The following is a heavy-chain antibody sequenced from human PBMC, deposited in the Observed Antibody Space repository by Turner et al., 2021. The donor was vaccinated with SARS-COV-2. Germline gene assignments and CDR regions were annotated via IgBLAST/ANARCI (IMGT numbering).Heavy chain of an antibody. CDR3: ARPIPSYSSGWYGCYFDY. V-gene: IGHV3-33*01. Sequence: QVQLVESGGGVVQPGRSLSLSCAASGVTFSSYGMHWVRQAPGKGLEWVAFIWYDGSNRYYADSVKGRFTISRDNSKNTLSLQMNSLRAEDTAVYYCARPIPSYSSGWYGCYFDYWGQGTLVTVSS. CDR1: GVTFSSYG. D-gene: IGHD6-19*01. J-gene: IGHJ4*02. CDR2: IWYDGSNR.